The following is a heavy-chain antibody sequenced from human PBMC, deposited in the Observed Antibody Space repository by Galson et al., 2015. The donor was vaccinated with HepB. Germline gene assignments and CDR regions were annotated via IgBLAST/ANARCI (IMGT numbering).Heavy chain of an antibody. CDR3: AKDSGPNDYGDYGMDV. CDR2: ISWDGGST. CDR1: GFTFDDYT. D-gene: IGHD4-17*01. Sequence: SLRLSCAASGFTFDDYTMHWVRQAPGKGLEWVSLISWDGGSTYYADSVKGRFTISRDNSKNSLYLQMNSLRTEDTALYYCAKDSGPNDYGDYGMDVWGQGTTVTVSS. J-gene: IGHJ6*02. V-gene: IGHV3-43*01.